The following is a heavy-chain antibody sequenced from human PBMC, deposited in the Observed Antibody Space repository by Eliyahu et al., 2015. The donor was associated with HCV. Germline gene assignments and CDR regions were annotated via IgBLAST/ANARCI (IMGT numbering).Heavy chain of an antibody. D-gene: IGHD7-27*01. Sequence: EVQLVESGGGLVKPGGSLRLSCAASGFTFSGSTMNWVRQAPGKGLEWVSSIXSTSSYIYYADSMKGRFTISRDNAKNSLYLQMNSLRAEDTAAYYCTSGVGLAGDPIYYFDYWGQGTLVTVSS. CDR2: IXSTSSYI. J-gene: IGHJ4*02. CDR3: TSGVGLAGDPIYYFDY. CDR1: GFTFSGST. V-gene: IGHV3-21*01.